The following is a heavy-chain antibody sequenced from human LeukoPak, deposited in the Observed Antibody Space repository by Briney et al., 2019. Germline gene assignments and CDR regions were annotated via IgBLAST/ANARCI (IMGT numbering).Heavy chain of an antibody. D-gene: IGHD6-19*01. J-gene: IGHJ4*02. CDR3: ARHSGVAGFPELPFDY. CDR2: IYYSGST. Sequence: SETLSLTCTVSGGSISSYYWSWIRQPPGKGLEWIGYIYYSGSTNYNPSLKSRVTISVDTSKNQFSLKLSSVTAADTAVYYCARHSGVAGFPELPFDYWGQGTLVTVSS. V-gene: IGHV4-59*08. CDR1: GGSISSYY.